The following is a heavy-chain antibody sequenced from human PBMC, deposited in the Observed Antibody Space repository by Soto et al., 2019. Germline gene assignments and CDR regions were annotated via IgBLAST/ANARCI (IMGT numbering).Heavy chain of an antibody. CDR1: GGTFSSYA. CDR2: IIPIFGTA. CDR3: ARGNGNRNYHFWSGLPNYYYYGMDV. D-gene: IGHD3-3*01. V-gene: IGHV1-69*01. J-gene: IGHJ6*02. Sequence: QVQLVQSGAEVKKPGSSVKVSCKASGGTFSSYAISWVRQAPGQGLEWMGGIIPIFGTANYAQKFQGRVTITADESTSTAYMELSSLRSEDTAVYYCARGNGNRNYHFWSGLPNYYYYGMDVWGQGTTVTVSS.